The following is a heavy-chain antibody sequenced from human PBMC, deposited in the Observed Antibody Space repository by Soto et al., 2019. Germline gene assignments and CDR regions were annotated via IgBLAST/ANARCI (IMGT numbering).Heavy chain of an antibody. J-gene: IGHJ5*02. V-gene: IGHV1-3*01. CDR3: ARGIATGQLDP. CDR1: GYTFTRYT. D-gene: IGHD2-15*01. CDR2: INPDNGNT. Sequence: ASVKVSCKASGYTFTRYTMNWVRQAPGQSLEWMGGINPDNGNTKSSEKFKDRVIITRDTSASTAYMDLSSLRSEDTAVYYCARGIATGQLDPWGQGTLVTVS.